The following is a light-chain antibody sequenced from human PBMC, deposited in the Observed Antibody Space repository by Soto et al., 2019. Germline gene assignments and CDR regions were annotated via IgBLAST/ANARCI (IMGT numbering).Light chain of an antibody. J-gene: IGKJ2*01. Sequence: EIVLSQSLGTLSFSPGERATLSCRASQSVSSDFLAWYQQKPGQAPRLLIYGASSRATGIPGRFSGSGSGTDFSLTINRLEPEDFAVYYCQQYGSSPYTFGQGTKVDIK. CDR1: QSVSSDF. V-gene: IGKV3-20*01. CDR2: GAS. CDR3: QQYGSSPYT.